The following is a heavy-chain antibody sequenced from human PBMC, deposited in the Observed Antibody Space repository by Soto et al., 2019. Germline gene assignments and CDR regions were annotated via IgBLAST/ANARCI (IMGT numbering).Heavy chain of an antibody. J-gene: IGHJ4*02. V-gene: IGHV4-31*03. Sequence: KTSETLSLTCTVSGDSLSSGGHYWSWIRQHPGKGLEWIGHIYDSVNTYYSPSLRSRVTISADMSKNQFSLNLRSVTAADTAVYYCARVDHRGYFAILPDYWGQGTLVTVSS. CDR2: IYDSVNT. D-gene: IGHD3-3*02. CDR3: ARVDHRGYFAILPDY. CDR1: GDSLSSGGHY.